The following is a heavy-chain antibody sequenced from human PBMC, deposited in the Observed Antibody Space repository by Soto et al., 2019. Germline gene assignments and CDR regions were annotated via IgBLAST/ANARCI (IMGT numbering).Heavy chain of an antibody. D-gene: IGHD3-16*02. V-gene: IGHV3-21*01. J-gene: IGHJ2*01. CDR3: ASIPHDYIWGSYRPTTENWYFDL. Sequence: GGSLRLSCAASGFTFSSYSMNWVRQAPGKGLEWVSSISSSSSYIYYADSVKGRFTISRDNAKNSLYLQMNSLRAEDTAVYYCASIPHDYIWGSYRPTTENWYFDLWGRGTLVTVSS. CDR2: ISSSSSYI. CDR1: GFTFSSYS.